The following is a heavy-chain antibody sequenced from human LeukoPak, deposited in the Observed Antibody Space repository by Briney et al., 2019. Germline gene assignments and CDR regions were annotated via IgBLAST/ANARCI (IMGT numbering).Heavy chain of an antibody. V-gene: IGHV1-2*02. CDR2: INPNSGGT. D-gene: IGHD1-7*01. Sequence: ASVKVSCKASGYTFTRYYMHWVRQAPGQGLEWMGWINPNSGGTNYAQKFQGRVTMTRDTSISTAYMELSRLRSDDTAVYYCARDRELELSPPYYYYYMDVWGKGTTVTVSS. J-gene: IGHJ6*03. CDR3: ARDRELELSPPYYYYYMDV. CDR1: GYTFTRYY.